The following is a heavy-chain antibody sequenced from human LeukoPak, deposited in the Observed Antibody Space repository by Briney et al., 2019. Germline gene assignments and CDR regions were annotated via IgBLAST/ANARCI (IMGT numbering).Heavy chain of an antibody. V-gene: IGHV3-21*01. CDR1: GFTFSSYS. J-gene: IGHJ3*02. CDR3: ARAIGYCSGGSCHLWAFDI. CDR2: ISSSSYI. D-gene: IGHD2-15*01. Sequence: GGSLRLSCAASGFTFSSYSMNWVRQAPGKGLEWVSSISSSSYIYYADSVKGRFTISRDNAKNSLYLQMNSLRAGDTAMYYCARAIGYCSGGSCHLWAFDIWGQGTTVTVSS.